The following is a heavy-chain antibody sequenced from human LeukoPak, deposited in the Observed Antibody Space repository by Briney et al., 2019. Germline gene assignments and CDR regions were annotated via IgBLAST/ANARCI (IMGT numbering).Heavy chain of an antibody. Sequence: GSLRLSCAASGFTFSSYAMSWVRQAPGKGLEWIGEINHSGSTNYNPSLKSRVTISVDTSKNQFSLKLSSVTAADTAVYYCARGYLWGIAAAGTFFDYWGQGTLVTVSS. D-gene: IGHD6-13*01. J-gene: IGHJ4*02. CDR3: ARGYLWGIAAAGTFFDY. CDR2: INHSGST. CDR1: GFTFSSYA. V-gene: IGHV4-34*01.